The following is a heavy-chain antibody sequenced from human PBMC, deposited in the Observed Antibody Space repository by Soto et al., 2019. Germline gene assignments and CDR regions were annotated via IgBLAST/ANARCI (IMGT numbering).Heavy chain of an antibody. J-gene: IGHJ4*02. V-gene: IGHV3-7*01. D-gene: IGHD2-21*02. CDR2: LKGVGSAR. CDR3: ARGGGHYAEAEY. Sequence: DVQLVESGGGLVQPGGSLRLSCDTSGFTFSSHWMTWVRQAPGKGLEGVANLKGVGSARYYLDSVKGRFTISRDNAKNSLNLQMNSLGAADTALYYCARGGGHYAEAEYWGQGTLVTVSS. CDR1: GFTFSSHW.